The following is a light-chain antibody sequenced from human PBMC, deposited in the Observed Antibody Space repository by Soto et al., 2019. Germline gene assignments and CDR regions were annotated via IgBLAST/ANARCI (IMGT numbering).Light chain of an antibody. V-gene: IGLV2-14*01. CDR1: SSDVGGYND. CDR3: SSYTSSSTQV. J-gene: IGLJ1*01. Sequence: QSALTQPASVSGSPGQSITISCTGTSSDVGGYNDVSWYQQHPGKAPKLMIYDVSNRPSGVSNRFSGSKSGNTASLTSSGLQAEDEADDYCSSYTSSSTQVFGTGTKLTVL. CDR2: DVS.